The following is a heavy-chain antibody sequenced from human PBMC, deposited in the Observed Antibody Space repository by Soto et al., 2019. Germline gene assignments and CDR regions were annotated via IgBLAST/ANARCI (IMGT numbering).Heavy chain of an antibody. CDR1: GGRFNGYY. CDR3: ARAGAALVRGSIGGFDY. V-gene: IGHV4-34*01. CDR2: INHSGTV. D-gene: IGHD3-10*01. J-gene: IGHJ4*02. Sequence: QVHLQQWGAGLLKPSETLSLTCAVNGGRFNGYYWTWIRQSPGKGLQWIGEINHSGTVDYNPSLNSLVTLSIGTSKKQCSLTLTSVTAADAAVYYCARAGAALVRGSIGGFDYWGQGTLVTVSS.